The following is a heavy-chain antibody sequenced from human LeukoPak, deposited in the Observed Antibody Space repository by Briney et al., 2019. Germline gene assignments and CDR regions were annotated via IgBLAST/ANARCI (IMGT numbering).Heavy chain of an antibody. Sequence: PSETLSLTCTVSGGSISSSSYYWGWIRQPPGKGLEWIGSIYYSGSTYYNPPLKSRVTISVDTSKNQFSLKLSSVTAADTAVYYCARHRHPYYDFWSGYYTFQHWGQGTLVTVSS. V-gene: IGHV4-39*01. D-gene: IGHD3-3*01. CDR2: IYYSGST. CDR1: GGSISSSSYY. CDR3: ARHRHPYYDFWSGYYTFQH. J-gene: IGHJ1*01.